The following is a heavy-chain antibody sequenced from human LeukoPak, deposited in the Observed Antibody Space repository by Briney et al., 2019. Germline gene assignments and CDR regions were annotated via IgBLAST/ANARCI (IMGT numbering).Heavy chain of an antibody. CDR1: GGSISSYY. CDR3: ARSSYGDPWTGY. D-gene: IGHD4-17*01. V-gene: IGHV4-59*08. CDR2: IYYSGST. J-gene: IGHJ4*02. Sequence: PSETLSLTCTVSGGSISSYYWSWIRQPPGKGLEWIGYIYYSGSTNYNPSLKSRVTISVDTSKNQFSLKLSSVTAADTAVYYCARSSYGDPWTGYWGQGTLVTVSS.